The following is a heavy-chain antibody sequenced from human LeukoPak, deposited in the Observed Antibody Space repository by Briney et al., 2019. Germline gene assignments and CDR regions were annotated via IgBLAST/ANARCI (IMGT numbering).Heavy chain of an antibody. CDR1: GGSISSYY. Sequence: KPSETLSLTCTVSGGSISSYYWSWIRQPPGKGLEWIGYVYYTGSTDYTPSFKSRVTLSVDTSKNQFSLKLNSVTAADTAVYYCARRRDGYHSGSFDIWGQGTTVTISS. D-gene: IGHD5-24*01. V-gene: IGHV4-59*08. CDR2: VYYTGST. CDR3: ARRRDGYHSGSFDI. J-gene: IGHJ3*02.